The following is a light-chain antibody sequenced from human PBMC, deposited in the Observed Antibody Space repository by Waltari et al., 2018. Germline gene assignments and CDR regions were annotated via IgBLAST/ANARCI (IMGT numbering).Light chain of an antibody. V-gene: IGKV3-20*01. CDR3: QHYVRLPAT. CDR1: QSVRGS. CDR2: GAS. J-gene: IGKJ1*01. Sequence: EIVLTQSPGTLSLSPGERATLSCRASQSVRGSLAWYQQKAGQAPRLLIYGASRRATGIPYMFSGSGSGTDFSLTISRLEPEDFAVYYCQHYVRLPATFGQGTKVEIK.